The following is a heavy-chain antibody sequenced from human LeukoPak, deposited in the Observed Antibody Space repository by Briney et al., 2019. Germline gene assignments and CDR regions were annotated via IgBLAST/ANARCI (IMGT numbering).Heavy chain of an antibody. D-gene: IGHD5-24*01. CDR2: IIPIFGTA. CDR3: ARGEDGYNQIFDY. J-gene: IGHJ4*02. Sequence: SVKVSCKASGGTFSSYAISWVRQAPGQGLEWMGGIIPIFGTANYAQKIQGRVTITADESTSTAYMELSSLRSEDTAVYYCARGEDGYNQIFDYWGQGTLVTVSS. V-gene: IGHV1-69*13. CDR1: GGTFSSYA.